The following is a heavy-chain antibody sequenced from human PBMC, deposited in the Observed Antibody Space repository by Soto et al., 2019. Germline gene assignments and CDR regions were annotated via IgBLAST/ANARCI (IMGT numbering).Heavy chain of an antibody. V-gene: IGHV4-59*01. CDR2: IYYSGST. J-gene: IGHJ4*02. CDR3: ARAYCGYADY. Sequence: SETLSLTCTVSGGSISSYYWSWIRQPPGKGLEWIGYIYYSGSTNYNPSLKSRVTISVDTSKNQFSLKLSSVTAADTTVYYCARAYCGYADYWGQGALVTVS. D-gene: IGHD5-12*01. CDR1: GGSISSYY.